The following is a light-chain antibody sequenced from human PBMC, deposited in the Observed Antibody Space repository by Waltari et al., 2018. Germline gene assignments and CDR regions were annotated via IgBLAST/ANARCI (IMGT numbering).Light chain of an antibody. Sequence: QSALTQPASVSGSPGQSITISCTGTSSDVGSYNLVSWYQQHPGKAPKLMIYEGSKRPSGSCKRFSGSKSGNTASLTISGLQAEDEADYYCCSYAGSSTSLVVFGGGTKLTVL. J-gene: IGLJ2*01. CDR3: CSYAGSSTSLVV. CDR1: SSDVGSYNL. CDR2: EGS. V-gene: IGLV2-23*01.